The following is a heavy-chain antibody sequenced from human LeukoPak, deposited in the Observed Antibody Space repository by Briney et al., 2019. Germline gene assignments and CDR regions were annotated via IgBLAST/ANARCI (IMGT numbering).Heavy chain of an antibody. CDR1: GFTFTNYG. CDR2: IRGSGGGT. CDR3: VKARMPHCGTDCLES. J-gene: IGHJ4*02. D-gene: IGHD2-21*02. Sequence: GGSLRLSCAASGFTFTNYGMSWVRQAPGKGLEWISVIRGSGGGTYYAESVKGRFTITRDNSKNTVYLQMNSLRAEDTAVYYCVKARMPHCGTDCLESWGQGTLVTVSS. V-gene: IGHV3-23*01.